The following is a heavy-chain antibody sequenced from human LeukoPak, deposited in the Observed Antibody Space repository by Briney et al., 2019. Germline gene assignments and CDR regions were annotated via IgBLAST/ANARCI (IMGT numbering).Heavy chain of an antibody. CDR1: GFTFSSFG. D-gene: IGHD3-22*01. J-gene: IGHJ4*02. CDR3: AREYYDSSGYYGHGY. V-gene: IGHV3-48*01. Sequence: GGSLRLSCAASGFTFSSFGMNWVRQAPGKGLEWVAYISYSSGTIYYADSVQGRFTISRDKVKHSVYLQMNSLRAEHTAVYYCAREYYDSSGYYGHGYWGQGTLVTVSS. CDR2: ISYSSGTI.